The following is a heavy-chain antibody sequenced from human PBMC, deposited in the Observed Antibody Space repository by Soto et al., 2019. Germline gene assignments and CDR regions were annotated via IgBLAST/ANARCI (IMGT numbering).Heavy chain of an antibody. CDR2: IVVGSGNT. CDR1: GFTFTSSA. D-gene: IGHD3-3*01. Sequence: SVKVSCKASGFTFTSSAVQWVRQARGQRLEWIGWIVVGSGNTNYAQKFQERVTITRDMSTSTAYMELSSLRSEDTAVYYCAADSVTIFGVVIMLGMDVWGQGTTVTVSS. V-gene: IGHV1-58*01. CDR3: AADSVTIFGVVIMLGMDV. J-gene: IGHJ6*02.